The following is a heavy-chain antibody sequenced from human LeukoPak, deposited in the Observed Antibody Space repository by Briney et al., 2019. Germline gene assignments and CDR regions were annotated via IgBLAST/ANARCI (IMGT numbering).Heavy chain of an antibody. V-gene: IGHV3-53*01. CDR2: IYGGGST. J-gene: IGHJ4*02. CDR3: ARATIQMWRLDY. D-gene: IGHD5-18*01. Sequence: GGSLRLSCAASGFTVSSSSMSWVRQAPGKGLEWVSAIYGGGSTRYADSVKGRFTISRDTSKNTLYLQINSLRAEDTAVYFCARATIQMWRLDYWGQGTLVTVSS. CDR1: GFTVSSSS.